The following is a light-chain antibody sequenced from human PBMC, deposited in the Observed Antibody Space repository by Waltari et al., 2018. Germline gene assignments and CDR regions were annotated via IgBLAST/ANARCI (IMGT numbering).Light chain of an antibody. V-gene: IGLV1-44*01. CDR3: AAWDDSLNGRWV. CDR2: RNV. CDR1: SSNVGSNV. J-gene: IGLJ2*01. Sequence: QSEMSQPPSVSGTPGQTVTISCSGRSSNVGSNVVNWYQQLPGTAPKLLIYRNVERLAGGPDRFSGSKSGTSASLVISGLQSEDEADYYCAAWDDSLNGRWVFGAGTKLTVL.